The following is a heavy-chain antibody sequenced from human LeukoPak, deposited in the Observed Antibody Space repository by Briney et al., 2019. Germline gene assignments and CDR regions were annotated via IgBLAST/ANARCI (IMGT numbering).Heavy chain of an antibody. CDR1: GFTFDDYG. CDR2: INWNGGST. V-gene: IGHV3-20*04. Sequence: GGSLRLSCAASGFTFDDYGMSWVRHAPGKGLEWVSGINWNGGSTGYADSVKGRFTISRDNAKNSLYLQMNNLGAEDTAVYYCAKGHTYGMIWGQGTLVTVSS. CDR3: AKGHTYGMI. D-gene: IGHD5-18*01. J-gene: IGHJ1*01.